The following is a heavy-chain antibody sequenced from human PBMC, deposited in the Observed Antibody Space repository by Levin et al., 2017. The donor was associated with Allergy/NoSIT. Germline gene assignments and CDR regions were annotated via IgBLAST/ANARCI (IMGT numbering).Heavy chain of an antibody. D-gene: IGHD2-15*01. J-gene: IGHJ6*02. Sequence: ASVKVSCQGSGYSFISYWIAWVRQLPGKGLEWMGSVYPADSDATYNPSFLGQVSLSVDKSLKTAYLQWSRLKPSDTAMYYCAKIDSHSGYGMNVWGQGTTVTVSS. CDR3: AKIDSHSGYGMNV. CDR2: VYPADSDA. CDR1: GYSFISYW. V-gene: IGHV5-51*01.